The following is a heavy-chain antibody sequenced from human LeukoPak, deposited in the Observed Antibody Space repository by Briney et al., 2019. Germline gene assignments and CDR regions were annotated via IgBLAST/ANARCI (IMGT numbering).Heavy chain of an antibody. J-gene: IGHJ4*02. V-gene: IGHV4-61*09. CDR1: GGSISSSSYY. CDR3: ARAKQLEKFYFDY. Sequence: SETLSLTCTVSGGSISSSSYYWGWIRQPAGKGLEWIGHIYTTGSTNYNPSFKSRVTVSVDRSKNQFSLKLSSVTAADTAVYYCARAKQLEKFYFDYWGRGTLVTVSS. CDR2: IYTTGST. D-gene: IGHD1-1*01.